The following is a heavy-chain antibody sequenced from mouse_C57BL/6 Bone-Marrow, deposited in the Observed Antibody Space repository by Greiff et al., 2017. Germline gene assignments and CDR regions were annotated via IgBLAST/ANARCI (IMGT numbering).Heavy chain of an antibody. D-gene: IGHD2-3*01. Sequence: EVNVVESGGGLVQPKGSLKLSCAASGFTFNTYAMHWVRQAPGKGLEWVARLRSKSSNYATYYDHSVKDRFTISRDDSQSMLYLQMNNLKTEDTAMYYGVRRVYDGSFDYWGQGTTLTVSS. V-gene: IGHV10-3*01. CDR1: GFTFNTYA. CDR3: VRRVYDGSFDY. CDR2: LRSKSSNYAT. J-gene: IGHJ2*01.